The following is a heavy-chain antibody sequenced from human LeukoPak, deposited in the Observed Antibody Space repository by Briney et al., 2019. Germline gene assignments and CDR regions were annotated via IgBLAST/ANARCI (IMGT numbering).Heavy chain of an antibody. J-gene: IGHJ4*02. CDR3: VGGPLWDIVVVGLDY. CDR2: IYYSGST. D-gene: IGHD2-2*01. CDR1: GGSISSSSYY. Sequence: KTSETLSLTCTVSGGSISSSSYYWGWIRQPPGKGLEWIGSIYYSGSTYYNPSLKSRVTISVDTSKNQFSLKLSSVTAADTAVYYWVGGPLWDIVVVGLDYWGQGTLVTVSS. V-gene: IGHV4-39*01.